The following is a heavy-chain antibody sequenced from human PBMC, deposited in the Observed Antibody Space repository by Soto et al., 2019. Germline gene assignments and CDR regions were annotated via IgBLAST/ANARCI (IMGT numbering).Heavy chain of an antibody. CDR1: GGSVSSGSYY. CDR3: ARGSTMSFDY. V-gene: IGHV4-61*01. Sequence: SETLSLTCTVSGGSVSSGSYYWSWIRQPPGKGLEWIGYIYYSGSTNYNPSLKSRVTISVDTSKNQFSLKLSSVTAADTAVYDCARGSTMSFDYWGQGTLVTVSS. D-gene: IGHD3-22*01. J-gene: IGHJ4*02. CDR2: IYYSGST.